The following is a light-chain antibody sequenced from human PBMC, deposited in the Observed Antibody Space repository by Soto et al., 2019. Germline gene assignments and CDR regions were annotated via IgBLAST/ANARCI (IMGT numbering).Light chain of an antibody. CDR3: QQSYSTPQT. J-gene: IGKJ1*01. V-gene: IGKV1-5*03. Sequence: DIQMSQSPSTLSASVGDRVTITCRVRQSISSWLAWYQQKPGKAPKLLIYKASSLESGVPSRFSGSGSGTEFTLTTSSLQPDDFATYYCQQSYSTPQTFGQGTKVDVK. CDR1: QSISSW. CDR2: KAS.